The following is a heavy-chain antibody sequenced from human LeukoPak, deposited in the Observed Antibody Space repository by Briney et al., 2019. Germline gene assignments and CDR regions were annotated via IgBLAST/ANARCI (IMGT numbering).Heavy chain of an antibody. V-gene: IGHV3-23*01. CDR2: LSGSGTST. J-gene: IGHJ6*02. CDR1: GFTFSSYA. CDR3: AKDLSYGLDV. Sequence: GGSLRLSCAASGFTFSSYAMAWVRQALGKGLEWVSALSGSGTSTYYIESVKGRFTISRDNSKNTLYLQMNNLRAEDTAIYYCAKDLSYGLDVWGHGTTVTVSS.